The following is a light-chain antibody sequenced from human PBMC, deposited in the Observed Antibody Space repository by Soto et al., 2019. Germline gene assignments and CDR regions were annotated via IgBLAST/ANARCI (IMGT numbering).Light chain of an antibody. J-gene: IGLJ3*02. Sequence: QPVLTQSSSASASLGSSVRLTCTLSSGHSSYIIAWHQQQPGKAPRYLMNLEHSGSYNKGSGVPDRFSGSSSGDDRYLTISNLQFEDEADYYCETWDRNTWVFGGGTKLTVL. CDR3: ETWDRNTWV. CDR1: SGHSSYI. V-gene: IGLV4-60*02. CDR2: LEHSGSY.